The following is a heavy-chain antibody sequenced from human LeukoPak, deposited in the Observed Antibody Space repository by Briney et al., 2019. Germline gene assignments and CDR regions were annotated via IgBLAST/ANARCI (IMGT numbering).Heavy chain of an antibody. J-gene: IGHJ4*02. D-gene: IGHD2-15*01. Sequence: SETLSLTCDVSGDSISSSSSYWGWVRHVPGKGLEWIGSVYYSGSTYYNPSLKSRVTISVDTSKNQFSLKMSSVTAADTTLFYCARHRGGSSPSVFDSWGQGTLVTVSS. V-gene: IGHV4-39*01. CDR3: ARHRGGSSPSVFDS. CDR1: GDSISSSSSY. CDR2: VYYSGST.